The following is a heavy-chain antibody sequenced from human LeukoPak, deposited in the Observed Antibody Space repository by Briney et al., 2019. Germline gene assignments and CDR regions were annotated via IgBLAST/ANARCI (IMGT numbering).Heavy chain of an antibody. CDR3: ASLSWSSSLVDY. D-gene: IGHD1-26*01. J-gene: IGHJ4*02. Sequence: SETLSLTCTVSGGSISSSSYYWGWNRQPPGKGLEWIGSIYYSGSTYYNPSLESRVTISVDTSKNQFSLKLSSVTAADTAVYYCASLSWSSSLVDYWGQGTLVTVSS. CDR1: GGSISSSSYY. V-gene: IGHV4-39*01. CDR2: IYYSGST.